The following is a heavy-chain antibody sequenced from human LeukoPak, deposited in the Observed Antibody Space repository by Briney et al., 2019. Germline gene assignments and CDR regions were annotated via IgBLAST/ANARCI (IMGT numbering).Heavy chain of an antibody. CDR2: IYYSGST. Sequence: PSETLSLTCTVSGGSISSYYWSWIRQPLGKGLEWIGYIYYSGSTNHNPSLKSRVTISVDTSKNQFSLKLSSVTAADTAVYYCARSGGGNYDFWSGRLPDYWGQGTLVTVSS. V-gene: IGHV4-59*01. CDR3: ARSGGGNYDFWSGRLPDY. D-gene: IGHD3-3*01. CDR1: GGSISSYY. J-gene: IGHJ4*02.